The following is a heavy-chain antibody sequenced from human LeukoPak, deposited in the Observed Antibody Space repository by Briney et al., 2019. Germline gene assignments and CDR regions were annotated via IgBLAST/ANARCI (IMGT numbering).Heavy chain of an antibody. CDR1: GFTVSNNY. CDR3: GRVSVAGWLPIDY. D-gene: IGHD5-12*01. CDR2: IYSAGPT. J-gene: IGHJ4*02. Sequence: GGSLRLSCAASGFTVSNNYMTWVRQAPGKGLESLSIIYSAGPTDYADSVKGRFAISRDNSKNTVYLQMNSLTAEDTAVYYCGRVSVAGWLPIDYWGQGILVTVSS. V-gene: IGHV3-53*01.